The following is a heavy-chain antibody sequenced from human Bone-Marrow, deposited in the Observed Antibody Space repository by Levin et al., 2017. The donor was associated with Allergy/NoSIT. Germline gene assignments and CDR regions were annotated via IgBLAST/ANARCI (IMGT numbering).Heavy chain of an antibody. CDR1: SGSMRRDKC. V-gene: IGHV4/OR15-8*02. Sequence: SQTLSLTCDVSSGSMRRDKCWSWVRQPPGKGLEWIGEIFYDGGANYNPSLRGRVSMSIDNSKNQFSLSLRSVAAADTAIYYCARISFGIFALDVWGQGTTVTVSS. CDR2: IFYDGGA. D-gene: IGHD3-10*01. J-gene: IGHJ6*02. CDR3: ARISFGIFALDV.